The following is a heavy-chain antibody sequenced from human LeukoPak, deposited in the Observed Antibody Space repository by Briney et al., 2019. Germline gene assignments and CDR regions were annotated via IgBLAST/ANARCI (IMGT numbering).Heavy chain of an antibody. J-gene: IGHJ4*02. CDR2: INHSGST. CDR1: GGSISSYY. CDR3: ARVAYSGYDYRGYFDY. D-gene: IGHD5-12*01. Sequence: SETLSLTCTVSGGSISSYYWSWIRQPPGKGLEWIGEINHSGSTNYNPSLKSRVTISVDTSKNQFSLKLSSVTAADTAVFYCARVAYSGYDYRGYFDYWGQGTLVTVSS. V-gene: IGHV4-34*01.